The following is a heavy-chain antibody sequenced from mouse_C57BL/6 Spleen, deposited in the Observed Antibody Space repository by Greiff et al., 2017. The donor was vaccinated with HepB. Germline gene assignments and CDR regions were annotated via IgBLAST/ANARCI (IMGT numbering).Heavy chain of an antibody. V-gene: IGHV5-17*01. Sequence: EVMLVESGGGLVKPGGSLKLSCAASGFTFSDYGMHWVRQAPEKGLEWVAYISSGSSTIYYADTVKGRFTISRDNAKNTLFLQMTSLRSEDTAMYYCARGGFTTVVAHYYAMDYWGQGTSVTVSS. CDR3: ARGGFTTVVAHYYAMDY. CDR2: ISSGSSTI. D-gene: IGHD1-1*01. J-gene: IGHJ4*01. CDR1: GFTFSDYG.